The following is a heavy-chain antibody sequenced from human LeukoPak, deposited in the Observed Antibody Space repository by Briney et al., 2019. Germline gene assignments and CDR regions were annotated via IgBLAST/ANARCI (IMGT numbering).Heavy chain of an antibody. CDR1: GFTFSSYW. V-gene: IGHV3-74*01. D-gene: IGHD3-10*01. J-gene: IGHJ6*03. Sequence: PGGSLRLSCAASGFTFSSYWIHWVRQAPGKGLVWVSRINSDGSSTSYADSVKGRFTISRDNAKNSLYLQMNSLRAEDTALYYCARNARYGSGSYFYYYYYMDVWGKGTTVTVSS. CDR3: ARNARYGSGSYFYYYYYMDV. CDR2: INSDGSST.